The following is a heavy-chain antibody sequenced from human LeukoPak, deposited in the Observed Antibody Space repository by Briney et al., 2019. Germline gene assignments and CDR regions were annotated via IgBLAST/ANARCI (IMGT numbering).Heavy chain of an antibody. CDR1: GFTFSSYW. J-gene: IGHJ4*02. CDR3: ARQNFEY. Sequence: PGGSLRLSCAASGFTFSSYWMNWVRQAPGKGLEWVANIKPDGSDKYYVDSVKGRFTISRDNAKSSLYLQMDSLRGDDTAVYYCARQNFEYWAQGTLVTVSP. CDR2: IKPDGSDK. V-gene: IGHV3-7*04.